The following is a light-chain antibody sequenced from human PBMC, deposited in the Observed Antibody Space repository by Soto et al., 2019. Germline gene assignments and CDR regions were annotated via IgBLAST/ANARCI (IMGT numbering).Light chain of an antibody. CDR2: DVT. J-gene: IGLJ1*01. CDR3: SSFAGGNIYV. V-gene: IGLV2-8*01. CDR1: SSDVGGYNY. Sequence: QSVLTQPPSAAGSPGQSVAISCTGTSSDVGGYNYVSGHQQQPGKAPKLIIYDVTKRPSGVPDRFSGSKAGYTASLTVSGLQAEDEADYYCSSFAGGNIYVFGTGTKVTVL.